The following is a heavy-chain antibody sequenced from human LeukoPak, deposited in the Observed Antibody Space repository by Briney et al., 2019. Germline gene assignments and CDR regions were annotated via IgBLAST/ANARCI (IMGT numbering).Heavy chain of an antibody. V-gene: IGHV4-59*01. CDR1: GGSIRSYY. D-gene: IGHD5-12*01. CDR3: ARKYNGYGGWIDY. CDR2: IYYSGNT. Sequence: SETLSLTCTVSGGSIRSYYWGWIRQPPGKGLEWIGYIYYSGNTNYNPSLKSRVTISLDTSKNQFSLKLSSVTAADTAVYYCARKYNGYGGWIDYWAQGTLVTVSS. J-gene: IGHJ4*02.